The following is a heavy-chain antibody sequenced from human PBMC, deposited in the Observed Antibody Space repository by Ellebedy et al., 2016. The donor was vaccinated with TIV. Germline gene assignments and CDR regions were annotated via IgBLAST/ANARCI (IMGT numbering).Heavy chain of an antibody. CDR3: TRPRTASSNWHYFDS. J-gene: IGHJ4*02. Sequence: KVSCKASGYTFTNYWIGWVRQMPGKGLEWMGIIYPTDSDTRYSPSFQGQVTISADKSISTAYLQWSSLKASDTAMYYCTRPRTASSNWHYFDSWGQGTLVTVSS. CDR1: GYTFTNYW. D-gene: IGHD6-13*01. V-gene: IGHV5-51*01. CDR2: IYPTDSDT.